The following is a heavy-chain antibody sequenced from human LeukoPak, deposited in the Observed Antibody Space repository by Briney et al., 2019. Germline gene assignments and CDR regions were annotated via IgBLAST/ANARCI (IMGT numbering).Heavy chain of an antibody. CDR3: ARYYDSSGDGPKDYYGMDV. V-gene: IGHV1-18*01. Sequence: ASVKVSCKASGYTFTSYAITWVRQAPGQGLEWMGWISVYNGDTSYAQKNQGRVTMTADTSTTTAYMELRSLRSDDTAVYYCARYYDSSGDGPKDYYGMDVWGQGTTVTVSS. J-gene: IGHJ6*02. CDR2: ISVYNGDT. CDR1: GYTFTSYA. D-gene: IGHD3-22*01.